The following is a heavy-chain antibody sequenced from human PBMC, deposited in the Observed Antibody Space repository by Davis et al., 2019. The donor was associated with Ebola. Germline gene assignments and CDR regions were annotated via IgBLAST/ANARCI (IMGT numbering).Heavy chain of an antibody. CDR1: GGSFSGYY. J-gene: IGHJ5*02. V-gene: IGHV4-34*01. D-gene: IGHD5-18*01. CDR2: INHSGST. CDR3: ARHEGIQLWLRWFDP. Sequence: GSLRLSCAVYGGSFSGYYWSWIRQPPGKGLEWIGEINHSGSTNYNPSLKSRVTISVDTSKNQFSLKLSSVTAADTAVYYCARHEGIQLWLRWFDPWGQGTLVTVSS.